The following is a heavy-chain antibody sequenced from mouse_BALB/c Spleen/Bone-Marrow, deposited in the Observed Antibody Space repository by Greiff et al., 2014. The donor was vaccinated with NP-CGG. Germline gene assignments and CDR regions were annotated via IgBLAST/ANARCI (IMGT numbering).Heavy chain of an antibody. V-gene: IGHV2-6-7*01. Sequence: VQLVESGPGLVAPSQSLSITCTVSGFSLTGYGVNWVRQPPGKGLEWLGMIWGDGSTDYNSALKSRLRISKDNSKSQVFLKMNSLQTDDTARYYCARGNYRYDGYFDVWGAGTTVTVSS. CDR3: ARGNYRYDGYFDV. CDR1: GFSLTGYG. J-gene: IGHJ1*01. D-gene: IGHD2-14*01. CDR2: IWGDGST.